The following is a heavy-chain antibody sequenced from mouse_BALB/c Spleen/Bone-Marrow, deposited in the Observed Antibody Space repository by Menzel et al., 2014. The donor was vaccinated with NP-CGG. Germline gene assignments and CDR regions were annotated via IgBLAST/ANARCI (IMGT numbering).Heavy chain of an antibody. Sequence: EVQLQESGPDLVKPSQSLSLTCTVTDYSITSGYSCHWIRQFPGNKLEWMGYIHYSGSTNYNPSLKSRISITRDTSKNQFFPQLNSVTTEDTATYHCARFDGTYAMDYWGQGTSVTVSS. CDR1: DYSITSGYS. CDR3: ARFDGTYAMDY. D-gene: IGHD2-1*01. J-gene: IGHJ4*01. V-gene: IGHV3-1*02. CDR2: IHYSGST.